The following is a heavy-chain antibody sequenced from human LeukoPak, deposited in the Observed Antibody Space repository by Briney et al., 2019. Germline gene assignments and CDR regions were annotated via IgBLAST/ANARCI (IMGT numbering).Heavy chain of an antibody. J-gene: IGHJ4*02. V-gene: IGHV3-23*01. CDR3: AKTDIAAAGFYFDY. CDR2: ISYSGGST. D-gene: IGHD6-13*01. CDR1: GFAFSSYA. Sequence: GGSLRLSCAASGFAFSSYAMSWVRQAPGKGLEWVSGISYSGGSTYYADSVKGRFTISRDNSRNTMYLQMNSLRAEDTAVYSCAKTDIAAAGFYFDYWGQGTLVTVSS.